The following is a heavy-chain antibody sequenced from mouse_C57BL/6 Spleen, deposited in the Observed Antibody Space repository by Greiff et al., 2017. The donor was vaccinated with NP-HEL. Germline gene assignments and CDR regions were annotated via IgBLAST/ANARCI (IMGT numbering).Heavy chain of an antibody. CDR1: GFNIKDYY. CDR3: ARCPNWDVYYAMDY. CDR2: IDPEDGET. Sequence: EVQRVESGAELVKPGASVKLSCTASGFNIKDYYMHWVKQRTEQGLEWIGRIDPEDGETKYAPKFQGKATITADTSSNTAYLQLSSLTSEDTAVYYCARCPNWDVYYAMDYWGQGTSVTVSS. V-gene: IGHV14-2*01. D-gene: IGHD4-1*02. J-gene: IGHJ4*01.